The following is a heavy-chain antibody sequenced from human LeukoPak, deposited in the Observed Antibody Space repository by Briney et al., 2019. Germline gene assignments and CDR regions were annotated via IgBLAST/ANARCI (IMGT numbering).Heavy chain of an antibody. Sequence: SVKVSCKASGGTFSSYAISWVRQAPGQGLEWMGGIIPIFGTANYAQKFQGRVTITTDESTSTAYMELSSLRSEDTAVYYCARSKPRNLYYYYMDVWGKGTTVTVSS. D-gene: IGHD1-14*01. J-gene: IGHJ6*03. V-gene: IGHV1-69*05. CDR2: IIPIFGTA. CDR1: GGTFSSYA. CDR3: ARSKPRNLYYYYMDV.